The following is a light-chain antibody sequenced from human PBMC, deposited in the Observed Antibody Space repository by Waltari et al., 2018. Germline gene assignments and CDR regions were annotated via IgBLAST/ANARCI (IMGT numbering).Light chain of an antibody. V-gene: IGLV2-23*02. CDR1: SSDVGSYNL. J-gene: IGLJ3*02. Sequence: SGSPGQSITISCSGTSSDVGSYNLVSWYQHHPGKAPKLIIFEVSKRPSGVSNRFSASKSGNTASLTVSGLQAEDEADYYCCSYGSSSSWVFGGGTKLTVL. CDR3: CSYGSSSSWV. CDR2: EVS.